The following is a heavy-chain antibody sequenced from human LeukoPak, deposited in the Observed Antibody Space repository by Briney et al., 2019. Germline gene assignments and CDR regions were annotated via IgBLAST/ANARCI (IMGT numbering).Heavy chain of an antibody. V-gene: IGHV4-59*01. J-gene: IGHJ6*02. CDR3: ARVLTVTTWDYYYGMDV. Sequence: SETLSLTCTVSGGSISSYYRSWIRQPPGKGLEWIGYIYYSGSTNYNPSLKSRVTISVDTSKNQFSLKLSSVTAADTAVYYCARVLTVTTWDYYYGMDVWGQGTTVTVSS. CDR2: IYYSGST. CDR1: GGSISSYY. D-gene: IGHD4-17*01.